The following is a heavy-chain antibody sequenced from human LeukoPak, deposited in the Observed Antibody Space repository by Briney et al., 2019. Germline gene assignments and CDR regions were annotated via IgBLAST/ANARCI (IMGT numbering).Heavy chain of an antibody. D-gene: IGHD4-23*01. V-gene: IGHV4-59*01. J-gene: IGHJ6*01. CDR2: IYYSGNT. Sequence: PSETLSLTCTVSGGSISTYYWSWIRQPPGKGLEWIGYIYYSGNTNYNPSLKSRVTISVDTSKNQFSLKLSSLTAADTAVYYRARDQVGWSGGHSFYYYGVDVWGQGTTVTVSS. CDR1: GGSISTYY. CDR3: ARDQVGWSGGHSFYYYGVDV.